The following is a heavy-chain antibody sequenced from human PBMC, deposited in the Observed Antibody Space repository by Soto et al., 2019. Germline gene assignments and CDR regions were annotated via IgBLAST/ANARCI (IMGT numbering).Heavy chain of an antibody. V-gene: IGHV3-30*18. CDR1: GFTFSSYG. J-gene: IGHJ4*02. Sequence: GGSLRLSCAASGFTFSSYGMHWVRQAPGKGLEWVAVISYDGSNKYYADSVKGRFTISRDNSKNTLYLQMNSLRAEDTAVYYCAKDLDYWGQGTLVTVSS. CDR3: AKDLDY. CDR2: ISYDGSNK.